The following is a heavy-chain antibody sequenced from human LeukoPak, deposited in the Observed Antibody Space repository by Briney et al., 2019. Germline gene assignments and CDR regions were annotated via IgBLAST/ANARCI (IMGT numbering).Heavy chain of an antibody. Sequence: GGSLRLSCAASGFIFSDYYMSWIRQAPGKGLEWVSYISSIGSTIYYADSVKGRFTISRDNAKNSLYLQMNSLRAEDTAVYYCAGDLMGIAYRGAFYYWGQGTLVTVSS. D-gene: IGHD6-13*01. CDR3: AGDLMGIAYRGAFYY. CDR1: GFIFSDYY. V-gene: IGHV3-11*01. CDR2: ISSIGSTI. J-gene: IGHJ4*02.